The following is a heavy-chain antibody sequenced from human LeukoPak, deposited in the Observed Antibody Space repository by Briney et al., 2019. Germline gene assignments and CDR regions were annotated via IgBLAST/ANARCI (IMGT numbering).Heavy chain of an antibody. CDR1: GGTFSSYA. Sequence: ASVKVSCKASGGTFSSYAISWVRQAPGQGLEWMGGIIPIFGTANYAQKFQGRVTITADESTSTAYMELSSLRSEDTAVYYCARGKEPWELKMNWFDPWGQGTLVTVSS. J-gene: IGHJ5*02. V-gene: IGHV1-69*13. D-gene: IGHD1-26*01. CDR3: ARGKEPWELKMNWFDP. CDR2: IIPIFGTA.